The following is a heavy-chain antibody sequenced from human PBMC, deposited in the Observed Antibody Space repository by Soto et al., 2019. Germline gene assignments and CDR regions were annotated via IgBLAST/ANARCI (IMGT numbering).Heavy chain of an antibody. CDR1: GYTFTGYY. CDR3: ARDRRNIAAPLDYYYYYMDV. V-gene: IGHV1-2*04. D-gene: IGHD3-16*02. Sequence: GASVKVSCKASGYTFTGYYMHWVRQAPGQGLEWMGWINPNSGGTNYAQKFQGWVTMTRDTSISTAYMELSRLRSDDTAVYYCARDRRNIAAPLDYYYYYMDVWGKGTTVPVSS. J-gene: IGHJ6*03. CDR2: INPNSGGT.